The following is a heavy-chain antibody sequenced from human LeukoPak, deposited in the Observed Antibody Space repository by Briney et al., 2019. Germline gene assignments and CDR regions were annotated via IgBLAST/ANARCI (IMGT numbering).Heavy chain of an antibody. Sequence: PGGSLGLSCAASGFTFSSYEMNWVRQAPGKGLEWVSYISSSGSTIYYADSVKGRFTISRDNAKNSLYLQMNSLRAEDTAVYYCARDAVDIVVVANYYYYYMDVWGKGTTVTVSS. J-gene: IGHJ6*03. V-gene: IGHV3-48*03. D-gene: IGHD2-15*01. CDR2: ISSSGSTI. CDR1: GFTFSSYE. CDR3: ARDAVDIVVVANYYYYYMDV.